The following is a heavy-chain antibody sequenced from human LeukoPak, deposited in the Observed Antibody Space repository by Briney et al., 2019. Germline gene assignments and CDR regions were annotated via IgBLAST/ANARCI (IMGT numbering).Heavy chain of an antibody. CDR1: GYTLTELS. CDR3: ATVPVPLYSGYDPYYFDY. J-gene: IGHJ4*02. Sequence: ASVTVSCKVSGYTLTELSMHWVRQAPGKGLEWMGGFYPEDGETIYAQKFQGRVTMTEDTSTDTAYMELSSLRSEDTAVYYCATVPVPLYSGYDPYYFDYWGQGTLVTVSS. CDR2: FYPEDGET. V-gene: IGHV1-24*01. D-gene: IGHD5-12*01.